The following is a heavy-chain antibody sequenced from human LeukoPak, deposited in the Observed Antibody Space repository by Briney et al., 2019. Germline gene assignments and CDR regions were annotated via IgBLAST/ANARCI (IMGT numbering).Heavy chain of an antibody. CDR1: GGSFSGYY. CDR2: INRSGST. Sequence: SETLSLTCAVYGGSFSGYYWSWIRQPPGKGLEWIGEINRSGSTNYNPSLKSRVTISVDTSKNQFSLKLSSVTAADTAVYYCARGLTSDYGDYYYYGMDVWGQGTTVTVSS. CDR3: ARGLTSDYGDYYYYGMDV. V-gene: IGHV4-34*01. D-gene: IGHD4-17*01. J-gene: IGHJ6*02.